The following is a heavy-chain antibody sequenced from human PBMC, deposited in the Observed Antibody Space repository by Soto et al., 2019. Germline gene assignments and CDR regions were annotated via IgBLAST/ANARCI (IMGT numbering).Heavy chain of an antibody. Sequence: PSETLSLTCFISGGSFSNDYWTWIRQSPGKGLEWIGYIFHSGITDYNPSVKSRVTISIDKSRNLFSLNLPSVTAADTAVSYCARDRYFYDSRGYYRTLDSWGQGTLVTVSS. CDR1: GGSFSNDY. CDR2: IFHSGIT. D-gene: IGHD3-22*01. CDR3: ARDRYFYDSRGYYRTLDS. V-gene: IGHV4-59*01. J-gene: IGHJ5*01.